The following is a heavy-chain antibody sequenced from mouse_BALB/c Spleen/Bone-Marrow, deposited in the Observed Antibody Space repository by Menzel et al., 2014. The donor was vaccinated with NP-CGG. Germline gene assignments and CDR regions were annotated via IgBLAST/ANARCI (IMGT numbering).Heavy chain of an antibody. CDR2: IHPSDSGT. V-gene: IGHV1-74*01. CDR1: GYSFTNYW. Sequence: QVQLQQPGAELVRPGASVKLSCKASGYSFTNYWMNWMKQRPGQGLEWIGMIHPSDSGTRLNQKFKDKATLTVDKSSSTAYMQLSSPTSEDSAVCYCASDDYDGSWFAYWGQGTLVTVSA. CDR3: ASDDYDGSWFAY. D-gene: IGHD2-4*01. J-gene: IGHJ3*01.